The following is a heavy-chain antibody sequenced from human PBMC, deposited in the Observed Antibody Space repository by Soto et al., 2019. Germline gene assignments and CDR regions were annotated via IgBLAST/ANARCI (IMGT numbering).Heavy chain of an antibody. CDR1: GGSINSGGYS. V-gene: IGHV4-30-2*01. CDR2: IYHSGST. D-gene: IGHD6-13*01. J-gene: IGHJ4*02. CDR3: ASSHAGAHITAAVH. Sequence: SETLSLTCAVSGGSINSGGYSWSWIRQPPGKGLEWIGYIYHSGSTYYNPSLKSRVTISVDRSKNQFSLKLSSVTAADTAVYYCASSHAGAHITAAVHWGQGTLVTV.